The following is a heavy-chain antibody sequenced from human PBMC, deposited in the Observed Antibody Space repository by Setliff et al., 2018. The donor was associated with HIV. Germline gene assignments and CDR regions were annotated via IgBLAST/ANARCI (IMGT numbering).Heavy chain of an antibody. D-gene: IGHD6-25*01. CDR3: ARYSPRGYTLTGPY. CDR2: TYYSGST. J-gene: IGHJ4*02. CDR1: GGSVSSGSYY. V-gene: IGHV4-61*01. Sequence: LSLTCTVSGGSVSSGSYYWSWIRQPPGEGLEWIGYTYYSGSTKHNPSLKSRVTISLDTSKNQFSLKLTSVTAADTAVYYCARYSPRGYTLTGPYWGQGTLVTVSS.